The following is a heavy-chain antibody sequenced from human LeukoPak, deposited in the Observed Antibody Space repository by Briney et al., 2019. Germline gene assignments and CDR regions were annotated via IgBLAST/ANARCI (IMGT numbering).Heavy chain of an antibody. Sequence: SGGSLRLSCVACGFTFRNYGMHWARQAPGKGLEWVAVISSDERTTYYADSVKGRFTISRDLSTSTLYLQMDSLTGEDTAVYYCAKEKAHAHPVDYWGQGTLVTVSS. CDR2: ISSDERTT. CDR1: GFTFRNYG. J-gene: IGHJ4*02. CDR3: AKEKAHAHPVDY. V-gene: IGHV3-30*18.